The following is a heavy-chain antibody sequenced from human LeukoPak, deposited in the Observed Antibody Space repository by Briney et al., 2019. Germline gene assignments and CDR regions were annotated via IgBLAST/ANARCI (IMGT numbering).Heavy chain of an antibody. Sequence: TETLSLTCTVSGGSISSYYWSWIRQPPGKGLEWIGYIHYSGSTNYNPSLKSRVTISVDTSKNHFSLKLNSVTAADTAVYHCARHDHRGGAFDIWGQGTMVTVS. CDR3: ARHDHRGGAFDI. J-gene: IGHJ3*02. CDR1: GGSISSYY. CDR2: IHYSGST. D-gene: IGHD1-14*01. V-gene: IGHV4-59*08.